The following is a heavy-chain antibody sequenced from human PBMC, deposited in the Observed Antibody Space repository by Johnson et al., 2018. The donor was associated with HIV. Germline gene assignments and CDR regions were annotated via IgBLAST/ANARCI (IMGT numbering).Heavy chain of an antibody. D-gene: IGHD3-10*01. CDR1: GFTFSSYD. CDR2: ISWNSGSI. J-gene: IGHJ3*02. CDR3: ARDGSKFGAFDI. Sequence: EVQLVESGGGLVQPGGSLRLSCAASGFTFSSYDMHWVRQATGKGLEWVSGISWNSGSIGYADSVKGRFTISRDNSKNTLFLQMNSLRAEDTAVYFCARDGSKFGAFDIWGQGTMVTVSS. V-gene: IGHV3-9*01.